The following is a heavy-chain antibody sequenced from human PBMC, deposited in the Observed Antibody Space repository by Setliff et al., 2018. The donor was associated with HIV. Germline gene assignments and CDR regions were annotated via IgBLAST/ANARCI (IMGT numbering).Heavy chain of an antibody. D-gene: IGHD1-7*01. J-gene: IGHJ6*02. CDR1: EFTLSQYS. Sequence: PGGSLRLSCAAAEFTLSQYSVTWVRQAPGKGLEWVSSTSHSGRFIHHADSVKGRFTISRDNAKNLVYLEMNSLRAEDTAVYYCARVDVELNGVFCQMGVWGPGTTVTVSS. CDR2: TSHSGRFI. V-gene: IGHV3-21*01. CDR3: ARVDVELNGVFCQMGV.